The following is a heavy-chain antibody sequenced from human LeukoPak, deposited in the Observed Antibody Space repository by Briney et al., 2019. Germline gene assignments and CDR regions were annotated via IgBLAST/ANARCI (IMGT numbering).Heavy chain of an antibody. D-gene: IGHD6-25*01. CDR2: IYDSGST. CDR1: GGSIRSSYYY. J-gene: IGHJ5*02. CDR3: ARVVADGYFDP. V-gene: IGHV4-39*07. Sequence: SETLSLTCTVSGGSIRSSYYYWGWIRQPPGKGLEWIGSIYDSGSTYYNPSLKSRVTISVDRSKNQFSLKLSSVTAADTAVYYCARVVADGYFDPWGQGTLVTVSS.